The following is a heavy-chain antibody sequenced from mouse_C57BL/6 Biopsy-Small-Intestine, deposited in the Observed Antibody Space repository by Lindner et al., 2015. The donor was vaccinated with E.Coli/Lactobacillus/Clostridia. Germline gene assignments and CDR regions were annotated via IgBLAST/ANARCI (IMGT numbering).Heavy chain of an antibody. CDR1: GYAFTTYL. CDR3: ARNYNSNWRVDY. V-gene: IGHV1-54*01. J-gene: IGHJ2*01. CDR2: INPGGGGT. Sequence: VQLQESGAELVRPGTSVKVSCKTSGYAFTTYLIEWVKQRPGQGLEWIGVINPGGGGTNYNEKFKGKATLTADKSSSTAYMQLSSLTSEDSAVYFCARNYNSNWRVDYWGQGTTLTVSS. D-gene: IGHD2-5*01.